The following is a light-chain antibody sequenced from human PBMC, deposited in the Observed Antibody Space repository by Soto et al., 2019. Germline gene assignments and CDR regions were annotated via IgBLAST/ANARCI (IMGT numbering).Light chain of an antibody. CDR1: QSVSSN. CDR3: QQYAKAPLT. J-gene: IGKJ1*01. Sequence: EIVMPQSPAPLSVSPGERSTLSCMASQSVSSNLAWYQQKPGQAPRLVVYGASSRATGVPDRFSASGSGTDFTLTISRLEPEDFAVYYCQQYAKAPLTFGQGTKVDIK. V-gene: IGKV3-20*01. CDR2: GAS.